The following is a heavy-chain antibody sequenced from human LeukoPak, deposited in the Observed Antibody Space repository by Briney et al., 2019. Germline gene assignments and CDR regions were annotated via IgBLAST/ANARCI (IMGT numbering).Heavy chain of an antibody. J-gene: IGHJ5*02. Sequence: SETLSLTCAVYGGSFSSYYWSWIRQPAGKGLEWIGRIYSSGSTNYNPSLKSRVTMSVDTSKNQFSLKLTSVTAADTALYYCAREERVIYSWFDPWGQGTLVTVSS. CDR1: GGSFSSYY. D-gene: IGHD3-16*02. V-gene: IGHV4-59*10. CDR2: IYSSGST. CDR3: AREERVIYSWFDP.